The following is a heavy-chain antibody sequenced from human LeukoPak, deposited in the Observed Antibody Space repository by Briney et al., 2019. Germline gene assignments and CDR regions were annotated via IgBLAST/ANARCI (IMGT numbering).Heavy chain of an antibody. CDR2: IKQDGSER. CDR1: GFISGNYW. J-gene: IGHJ4*02. V-gene: IGHV3-7*03. D-gene: IGHD2-8*02. CDR3: ANPTPLTGGLGTLIDY. Sequence: GGSLRLSCAASGFISGNYWMSWVRQAPGKGLEWVANIKQDGSERYYVDSVRGRFTISRDNSKNTLYLQMNSLRAEDTAVYYCANPTPLTGGLGTLIDYWGQGTLVTVSS.